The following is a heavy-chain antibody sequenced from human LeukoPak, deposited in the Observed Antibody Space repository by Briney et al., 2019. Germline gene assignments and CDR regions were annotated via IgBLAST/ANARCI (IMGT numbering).Heavy chain of an antibody. Sequence: PGGSLRLSCAASGFTFSDYYMSWIRQAPGKGLEWVSYTSSSGTTISYADSVKGRFTISRDNAKNSLYLQMNSLRAEDTAVYYCARAKLGIGNWYFDLWGRGTLVTVSS. CDR3: ARAKLGIGNWYFDL. V-gene: IGHV3-11*01. CDR2: TSSSGTTI. J-gene: IGHJ2*01. CDR1: GFTFSDYY. D-gene: IGHD7-27*01.